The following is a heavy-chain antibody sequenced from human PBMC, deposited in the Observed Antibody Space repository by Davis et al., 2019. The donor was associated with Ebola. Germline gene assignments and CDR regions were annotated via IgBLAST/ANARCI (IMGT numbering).Heavy chain of an antibody. J-gene: IGHJ4*02. Sequence: GGSLRLSCEASGFTFSTYGMHWVRQAPGKGLEWVAFIGYDGRNKFYSDSVKGRFTISRDKSRDTLYLEMNSLRAEDTAVYSCAKEGYCGGDCYPDFWGQGTLVTVSS. CDR1: GFTFSTYG. CDR2: IGYDGRNK. D-gene: IGHD2-21*02. V-gene: IGHV3-30*02. CDR3: AKEGYCGGDCYPDF.